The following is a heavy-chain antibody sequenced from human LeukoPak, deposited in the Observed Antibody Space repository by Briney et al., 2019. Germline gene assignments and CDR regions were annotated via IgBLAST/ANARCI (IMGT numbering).Heavy chain of an antibody. CDR2: ISAYNGNT. Sequence: ASVKVSCKASGYTFTSYGISWVRQAPGQGLEWMGWISAYNGNTNYAQKLQGRVTMTTDTSTSTAYMELRSLRSEDTAVYYCATEGYYDSSGYYTDYWGQGTLVTVSS. J-gene: IGHJ4*02. D-gene: IGHD3-22*01. CDR1: GYTFTSYG. CDR3: ATEGYYDSSGYYTDY. V-gene: IGHV1-18*01.